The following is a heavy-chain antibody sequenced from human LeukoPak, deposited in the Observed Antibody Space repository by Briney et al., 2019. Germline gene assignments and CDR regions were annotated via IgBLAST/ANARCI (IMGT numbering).Heavy chain of an antibody. J-gene: IGHJ4*02. CDR1: GFTVSSNY. CDR3: ASLRVPAAPIDY. V-gene: IGHV3-66*01. Sequence: PGGSLRLSCAASGFTVSSNYMSWVRQAPGKGLEWVSVIYSGGSTYYADSVKGRFTISRDNSKNTLYLQMNSLRAEDTAVYYCASLRVPAAPIDYWGQGTLVTVSS. D-gene: IGHD2-2*01. CDR2: IYSGGST.